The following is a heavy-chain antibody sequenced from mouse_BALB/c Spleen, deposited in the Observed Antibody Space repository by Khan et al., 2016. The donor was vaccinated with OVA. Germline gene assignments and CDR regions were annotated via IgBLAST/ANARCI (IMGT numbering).Heavy chain of an antibody. CDR1: GYTITTDYA. J-gene: IGHJ2*01. Sequence: EVQLQESGPGLVKPSQSLSLTCTVTGYTITTDYARNLNRQLPGNILECMCYITYSGNTKYNPSFKSRISITRDTSKNTFFLQLKSVTTEDTARDYCARGYGGGFDYWGQGTMLTVSA. D-gene: IGHD1-1*02. V-gene: IGHV3-2*02. CDR3: ARGYGGGFDY. CDR2: ITYSGNT.